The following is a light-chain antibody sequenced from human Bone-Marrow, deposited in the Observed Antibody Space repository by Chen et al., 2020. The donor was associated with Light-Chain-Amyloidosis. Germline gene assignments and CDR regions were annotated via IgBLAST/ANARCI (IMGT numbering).Light chain of an antibody. V-gene: IGLV3-21*02. Sequence: SYVLPQPSSVSVAPGQTATIACGGNNIGSTSVHWYQQTPGQAPLLVVYDDSDRPSGIPERLSGSNSGNTATLTISRFEAGDEADYYCQVWDRSSGRPVFGGGTKLTVL. CDR2: DDS. CDR3: QVWDRSSGRPV. J-gene: IGLJ3*02. CDR1: NIGSTS.